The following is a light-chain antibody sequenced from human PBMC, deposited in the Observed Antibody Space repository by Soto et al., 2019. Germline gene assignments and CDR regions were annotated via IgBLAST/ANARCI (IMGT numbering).Light chain of an antibody. CDR1: SSDVGGYNY. J-gene: IGLJ2*01. CDR2: EVS. Sequence: QPVLTQPASVSGSPGQSITISCTGTSSDVGGYNYVSWYQQHPGKAPKLMIYEVSNRPSGVSNRFSGSKSGNTASLTISGLQAEDEADYYCSSYTRSSTHVVFGGGTQLTVL. CDR3: SSYTRSSTHVV. V-gene: IGLV2-14*01.